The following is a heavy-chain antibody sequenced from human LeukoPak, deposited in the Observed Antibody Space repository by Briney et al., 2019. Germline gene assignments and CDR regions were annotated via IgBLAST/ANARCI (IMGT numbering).Heavy chain of an antibody. D-gene: IGHD1-26*01. CDR1: GFTFSNAW. J-gene: IGHJ3*02. V-gene: IGHV3-15*01. Sequence: GGSLRLSCAASGFTFSNAWMSWVRQAPGKGLEWVGRIKSKTDGGTTDYAAPVKGRFTISRDDSKNTLYLQMNSLKTEDTAVYYCTTDTGSSDAFDIWGQGTMVTVSS. CDR2: IKSKTDGGTT. CDR3: TTDTGSSDAFDI.